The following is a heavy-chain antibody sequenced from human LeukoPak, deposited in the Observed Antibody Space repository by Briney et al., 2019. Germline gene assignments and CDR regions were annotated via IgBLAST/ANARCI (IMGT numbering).Heavy chain of an antibody. CDR1: GYTFTSYG. CDR2: ISAYNGNT. CDR3: ARDSEQWLGTYYFDY. V-gene: IGHV1-18*01. D-gene: IGHD6-19*01. J-gene: IGHJ4*02. Sequence: GASVKVSCKASGYTFTSYGISWVRQAPGQGLEWMGWISAYNGNTNYAQKLQGRVTMTTDASTSTAYMELRSLRSDDTAVCYCARDSEQWLGTYYFDYWGQGTLVTVSS.